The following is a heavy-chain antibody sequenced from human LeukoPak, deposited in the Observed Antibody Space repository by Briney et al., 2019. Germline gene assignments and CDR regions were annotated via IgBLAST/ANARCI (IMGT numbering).Heavy chain of an antibody. J-gene: IGHJ6*03. CDR2: IYYSGST. CDR1: GGSISSSSYY. Sequence: PSETLSLTCTVSGGSISSSSYYWGWIRQPPGKGLEWIGSIYYSGSTYYNPSLKSRVTISVDTFKNQFSLKLSSVTAADTAVYYCARENVAAAGSYYYYYMDVWGKGTTVTVSS. CDR3: ARENVAAAGSYYYYYMDV. V-gene: IGHV4-39*07. D-gene: IGHD6-13*01.